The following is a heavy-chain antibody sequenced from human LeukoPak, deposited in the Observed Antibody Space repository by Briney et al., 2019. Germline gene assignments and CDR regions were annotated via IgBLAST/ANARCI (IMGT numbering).Heavy chain of an antibody. J-gene: IGHJ4*02. D-gene: IGHD6-13*01. CDR3: AREGQQLRHFDY. CDR1: GNTFIGYW. CDR2: INPRGDAT. V-gene: IGHV1-46*01. Sequence: ASVKVSCKASGNTFIGYWIHWVRQAPGQGLEWMGAINPRGDATIGAQKFQGRVTTTRDTSTSTVYIELSSLRSEDTAVYYCAREGQQLRHFDYWGQGTLVTVSS.